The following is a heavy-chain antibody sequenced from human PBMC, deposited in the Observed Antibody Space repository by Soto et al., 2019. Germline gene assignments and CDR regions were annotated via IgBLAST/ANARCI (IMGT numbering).Heavy chain of an antibody. CDR2: IIPIFGTA. J-gene: IGHJ6*02. CDR1: GGTFSSYA. Sequence: ASVKVSCKASGGTFSSYAISWVRQAPGQGLEWMGGIIPIFGTANYAQKFQGRVTITADESTSTAYMELSSLRSEDTAVYYCAVLGYYDSSGYSLYYYGMDVWGQGTTVTV. V-gene: IGHV1-69*13. D-gene: IGHD3-22*01. CDR3: AVLGYYDSSGYSLYYYGMDV.